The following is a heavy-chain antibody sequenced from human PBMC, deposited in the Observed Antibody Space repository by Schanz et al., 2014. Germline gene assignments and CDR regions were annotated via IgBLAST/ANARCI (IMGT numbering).Heavy chain of an antibody. J-gene: IGHJ5*02. CDR3: ARPALWFGDNCFDP. V-gene: IGHV3-23*04. D-gene: IGHD3-10*01. CDR1: GFTFSTDA. Sequence: EVQLVESGGGLIQPGGSLRLSCAASGFTFSTDAMSWVRQAPGKGLEWLSVISASGGDTYYADSVKGRFTISRDNSKNTLYLQMNSLRAEDTAVYYCARPALWFGDNCFDPWGQGTLVNVSS. CDR2: ISASGGDT.